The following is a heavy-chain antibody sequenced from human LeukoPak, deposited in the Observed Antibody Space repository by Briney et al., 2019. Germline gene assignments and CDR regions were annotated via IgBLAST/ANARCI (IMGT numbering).Heavy chain of an antibody. Sequence: GGSLRLSCAASGFTFSSHGMHWVRQAPGKGLEWVAVISYDGSNKYYADSVKGRFTISRDNSKNTLYLQMNSLRAEDTAVYYCAKDSATLYDFWSGYYTGFDYWGQGTLVTVSS. D-gene: IGHD3-3*01. CDR2: ISYDGSNK. CDR1: GFTFSSHG. J-gene: IGHJ4*02. V-gene: IGHV3-30*18. CDR3: AKDSATLYDFWSGYYTGFDY.